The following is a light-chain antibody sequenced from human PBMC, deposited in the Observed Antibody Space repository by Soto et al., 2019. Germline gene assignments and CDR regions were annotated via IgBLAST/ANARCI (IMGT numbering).Light chain of an antibody. CDR3: CSYTSTTSFV. J-gene: IGLJ1*01. V-gene: IGLV2-14*01. CDR2: DVD. Sequence: QSVLTQPASVSGSPGQSITISCTGTYSDVGGYNFVTWYQQHPGKAPKLMIHDVDTRPSGVSNRFSGSKSGTTASLTISGLQPEDEADYYCCSYTSTTSFVFGGGTKLTVL. CDR1: YSDVGGYNF.